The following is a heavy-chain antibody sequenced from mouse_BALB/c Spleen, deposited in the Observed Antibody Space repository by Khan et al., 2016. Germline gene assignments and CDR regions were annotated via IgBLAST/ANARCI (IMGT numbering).Heavy chain of an antibody. CDR1: GFNIKDYY. Sequence: IQLQQSGAELVRPGALVKLSCKASGFNIKDYYMHWVKQRPEQGLEWIGWIDPENGNPIYDPKFQGKASITADTSSNTAYLQLSSLTSEDTAVYYCARMGDGYWCQGTTLTVSS. J-gene: IGHJ2*01. D-gene: IGHD2-3*01. V-gene: IGHV14-1*02. CDR2: IDPENGNP. CDR3: ARMGDGY.